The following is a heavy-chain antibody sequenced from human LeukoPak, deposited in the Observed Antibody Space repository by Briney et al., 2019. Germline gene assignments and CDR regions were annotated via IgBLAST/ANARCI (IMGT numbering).Heavy chain of an antibody. CDR2: IYYSGST. CDR1: GGSVSSGSYY. J-gene: IGHJ3*02. D-gene: IGHD3-9*01. Sequence: PSETLSLTCTVSGGSVSSGSYYWRWIRQPPGKGLEWIGYIYYSGSTNYNPSLKSRVTISVDTSKNQFSLKLSSVTAADTAVYYCARDPFDWSTDAFDIWGQGTMVTVSS. CDR3: ARDPFDWSTDAFDI. V-gene: IGHV4-61*01.